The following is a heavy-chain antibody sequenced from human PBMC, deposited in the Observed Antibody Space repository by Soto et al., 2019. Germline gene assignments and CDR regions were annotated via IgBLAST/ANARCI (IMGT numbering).Heavy chain of an antibody. J-gene: IGHJ5*02. CDR3: AKGLSASFWFDP. Sequence: SLRLSSAASGFTFSSYAMSWVRQAPGKGLEWVSAISGSGGSTYYADSVKGRFTISRDNSKNTLYLQMNSLRAEDTAVYYCAKGLSASFWFDPWGQGTLVTVSS. CDR1: GFTFSSYA. D-gene: IGHD3-16*02. CDR2: ISGSGGST. V-gene: IGHV3-23*01.